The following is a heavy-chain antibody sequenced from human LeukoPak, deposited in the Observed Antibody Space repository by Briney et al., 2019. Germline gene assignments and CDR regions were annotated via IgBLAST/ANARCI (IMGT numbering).Heavy chain of an antibody. CDR1: GGTFSSYA. D-gene: IGHD3-22*01. CDR3: ASPTYYYDSSGPSRAFDI. Sequence: ASVKVSCKASGGTFSSYAISWVRQAPGQGLEWMGGIIPILGTANYAQKFQGRVTITADESTSTAYMELSSLRSEDTAVYYCASPTYYYDSSGPSRAFDIWGQGTMVTVSS. J-gene: IGHJ3*02. V-gene: IGHV1-69*01. CDR2: IIPILGTA.